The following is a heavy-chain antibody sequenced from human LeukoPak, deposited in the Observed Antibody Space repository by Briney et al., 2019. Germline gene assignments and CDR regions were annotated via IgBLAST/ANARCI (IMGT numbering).Heavy chain of an antibody. CDR2: INSDGSTT. CDR3: VGGSYYFDY. J-gene: IGHJ4*02. Sequence: AGGSLRLSCAASGFTFSSYWMHWVPQAPGKGLVWVSRINSDGSTTRYADSVKGRITISRDNAKNTLYLQMNSLRAEDTAVYYCVGGSYYFDYWGQGTLVTVSS. D-gene: IGHD1-26*01. V-gene: IGHV3-74*01. CDR1: GFTFSSYW.